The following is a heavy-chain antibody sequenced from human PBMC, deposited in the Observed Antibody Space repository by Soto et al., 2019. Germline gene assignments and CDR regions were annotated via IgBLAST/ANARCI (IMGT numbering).Heavy chain of an antibody. D-gene: IGHD1-7*01. V-gene: IGHV4-4*02. Sequence: SETLSLTCAVSGGSFTSNNWWTCFRQPPGQGLEWIGEIYRTGSTNYNPSLKSRVTISLDKSENQFSLKVTSLTAADTAVYYCASRDPGTSVDYWGQGTLVTVSS. J-gene: IGHJ4*02. CDR1: GGSFTSNNW. CDR2: IYRTGST. CDR3: ASRDPGTSVDY.